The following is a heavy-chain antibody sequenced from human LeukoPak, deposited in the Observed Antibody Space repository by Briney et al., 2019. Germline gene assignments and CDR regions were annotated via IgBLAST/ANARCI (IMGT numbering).Heavy chain of an antibody. Sequence: SQTLSLTCAISGDSVSRNGVAWNWIRQSPSRGLEWLGRTYCRPNCYPDYALSMKNRITIISDTSNNQFYLHLNSVTPEDTAVYYCARGQNSAFDSWGQGTLVTVSS. V-gene: IGHV6-1*01. CDR2: TYCRPNCYP. J-gene: IGHJ4*02. CDR3: ARGQNSAFDS. D-gene: IGHD1-26*01. CDR1: GDSVSRNGVA.